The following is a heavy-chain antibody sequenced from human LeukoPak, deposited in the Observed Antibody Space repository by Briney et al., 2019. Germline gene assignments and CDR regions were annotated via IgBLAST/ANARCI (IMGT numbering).Heavy chain of an antibody. V-gene: IGHV3-13*01. D-gene: IGHD1-26*01. J-gene: IGHJ4*02. CDR3: VRQQTPHGNFDY. CDR1: GFTFSNHA. Sequence: PGGSLRLSCATSGFTFSNHAMHRVRQATGKGLEWVSAIGTAGDTFYPGSVKGRFTISRENAKNSLSLQMNSLRAEDTAVYYCVRQQTPHGNFDYWGQGTLVTVSS. CDR2: IGTAGDT.